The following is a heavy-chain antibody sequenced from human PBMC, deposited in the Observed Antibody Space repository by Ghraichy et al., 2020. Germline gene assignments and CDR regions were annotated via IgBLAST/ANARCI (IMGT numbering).Heavy chain of an antibody. J-gene: IGHJ5*02. CDR3: ARQVRCSSTSCYSYWFDP. Sequence: SETLSLTCTVSGGSISSSSYYWGWIRQPPGKGLEWIGSIYYSGSTYYNPSLKSRVTISVDTSKNQFSLKLSSVTAADTAVYYCARQVRCSSTSCYSYWFDPWGQGTLVTVSS. CDR2: IYYSGST. CDR1: GGSISSSSYY. V-gene: IGHV4-39*01. D-gene: IGHD2-2*01.